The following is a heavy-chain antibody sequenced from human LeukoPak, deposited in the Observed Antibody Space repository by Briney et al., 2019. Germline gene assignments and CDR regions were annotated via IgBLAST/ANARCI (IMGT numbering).Heavy chain of an antibody. J-gene: IGHJ4*02. CDR3: AKDSTGTTYALDY. Sequence: GRSLRLSCAASGFTFDDYAMPWVRQAPGKGLEWVSGISWNSGSIGYADSVKGRFTISRDNAKNSLYLQMNSLRAEDTALYYCAKDSTGTTYALDYWGQGTLVTVSS. V-gene: IGHV3-9*01. CDR1: GFTFDDYA. D-gene: IGHD1-1*01. CDR2: ISWNSGSI.